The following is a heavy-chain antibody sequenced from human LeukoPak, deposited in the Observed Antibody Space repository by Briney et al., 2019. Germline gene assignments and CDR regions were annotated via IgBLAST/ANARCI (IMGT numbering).Heavy chain of an antibody. J-gene: IGHJ4*02. CDR2: ISGNGGTT. V-gene: IGHV3-23*01. CDR1: GFTFSTYG. D-gene: IGHD6-19*01. Sequence: PGGSLRLSCAASGFTFSTYGMSWVRQAPGKGLEWVSSISGNGGTTYYADSVKGRFTISRDNPKNTLYLQLDSLRAEDTAVYYCAKLYGAAWLGYFANWGQGILVTVSS. CDR3: AKLYGAAWLGYFAN.